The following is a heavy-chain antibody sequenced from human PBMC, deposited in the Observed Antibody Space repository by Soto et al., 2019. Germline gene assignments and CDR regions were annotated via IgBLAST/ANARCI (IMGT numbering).Heavy chain of an antibody. CDR1: GYTFTSYD. Sequence: QVQLVQSGAEVKKPGASVKVSCKASGYTFTSYDINWVRQAAGQGLEWMGWIKLNSGDTDSAQKFQGRLTMTRDNSISTAYMELGSLTSEDTAVYYCARGRGWRDYWGQGTLVTVSS. D-gene: IGHD6-19*01. CDR2: IKLNSGDT. V-gene: IGHV1-8*01. J-gene: IGHJ4*02. CDR3: ARGRGWRDY.